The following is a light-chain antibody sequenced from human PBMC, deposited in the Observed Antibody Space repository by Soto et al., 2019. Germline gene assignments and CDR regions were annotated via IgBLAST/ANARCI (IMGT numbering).Light chain of an antibody. Sequence: DIQMSQSPSTLSASVGDRVTITCRASRTISSWLAWYQQKVGKAPKLLIYDASSLESGVPSRFSGSGSGTEFTLTISSLQLVDFATYYRQQYKILWPLCQGPKADIK. J-gene: IGKJ1*01. CDR3: QQYKILWP. V-gene: IGKV1-5*01. CDR1: RTISSW. CDR2: DAS.